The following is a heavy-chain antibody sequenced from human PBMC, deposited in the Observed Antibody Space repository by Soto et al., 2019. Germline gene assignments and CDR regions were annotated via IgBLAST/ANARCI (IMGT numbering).Heavy chain of an antibody. CDR3: ARDALSRDSI. D-gene: IGHD3-22*01. CDR1: GGSISSGGYY. V-gene: IGHV4-31*03. CDR2: ISYSGST. J-gene: IGHJ4*02. Sequence: QVQLQESGPGLVKPSQTLSLTCTVSGGSISSGGYYWSWIRQHPGKGLEWIGYISYSGSTSYNPSLESRVTISVDTSKNQFSLKLSSVSAADTAVDYCARDALSRDSIWGQGTLVTVSS.